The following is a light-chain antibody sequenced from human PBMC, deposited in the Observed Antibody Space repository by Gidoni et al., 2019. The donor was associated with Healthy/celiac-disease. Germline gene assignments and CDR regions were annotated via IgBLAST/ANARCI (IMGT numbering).Light chain of an antibody. J-gene: IGKJ2*01. CDR2: AAS. V-gene: IGKV1-39*01. CDR1: QSISSY. Sequence: DIQMTQSPSSLSASVGDRVTITCRASQSISSYLNWYQQKPGKAPKLLIYAASSLQSGVPSRFSGSGSGTDVTLTISSLQPEDFATYYCQQSYSTPPTFGQXTKLEIK. CDR3: QQSYSTPPT.